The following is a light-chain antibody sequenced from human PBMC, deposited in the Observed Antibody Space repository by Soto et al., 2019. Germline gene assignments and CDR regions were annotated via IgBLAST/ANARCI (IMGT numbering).Light chain of an antibody. V-gene: IGKV1-17*01. Sequence: DTQMTQSPSSLSASVGDRVTITCRASQGIRTDLAWYQQKPGKAPKRLIYVASSLQSGVPSRFSGSGSGTEFTLTISSLQPEDSATYYCLQHNTYPLTFGPGTKVDI. CDR1: QGIRTD. CDR2: VAS. CDR3: LQHNTYPLT. J-gene: IGKJ3*01.